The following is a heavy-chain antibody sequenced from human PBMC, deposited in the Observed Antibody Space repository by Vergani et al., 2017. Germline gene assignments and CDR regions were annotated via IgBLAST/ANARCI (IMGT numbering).Heavy chain of an antibody. V-gene: IGHV3-21*01. D-gene: IGHD3-22*01. CDR3: ARAEYYYDSSGYVGDAFDI. CDR2: ISSSSSYI. CDR1: GFTFSSYS. Sequence: EVQLVESGGGLVKPGGSLRLSCAASGFTFSSYSMNWVRQAPGKGLEWVSSISSSSSYIYYADSVKGRLTISRDNAKNSLYLQMNSLRAEDTAVYYCARAEYYYDSSGYVGDAFDIWGQGTMVTVSS. J-gene: IGHJ3*02.